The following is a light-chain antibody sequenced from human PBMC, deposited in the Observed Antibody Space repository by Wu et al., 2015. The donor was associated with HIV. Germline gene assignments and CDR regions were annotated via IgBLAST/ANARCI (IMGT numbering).Light chain of an antibody. CDR2: EAS. CDR1: QSLGTY. CDR3: QQRSNRLLT. V-gene: IGKV3-11*01. Sequence: EIVLTQSPATLSSSPGDRVTLSCRASQSLGTYLAWYQQKPGQAPRLLIYEASSRAPGIPDRFTASGSGTDFTLTISSLEPEDFAVYFCQQRSNRLLTFGGGTRVEIK. J-gene: IGKJ4*01.